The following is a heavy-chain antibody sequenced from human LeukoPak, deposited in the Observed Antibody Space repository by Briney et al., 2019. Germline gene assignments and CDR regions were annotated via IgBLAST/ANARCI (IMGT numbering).Heavy chain of an antibody. D-gene: IGHD5-24*01. CDR1: GFSFGDET. CDR2: IRPKVHGGTT. V-gene: IGHV3-49*03. Sequence: GGSLRPSCTASGFSFGDETMSWFRQAPGKGLEWVGFIRPKVHGGTTEYAASVKGRFTISRDDSKSIAYLQMNSLKTEDTAVYYCTREPKGRWLQFDYWGQGTLVTVSS. J-gene: IGHJ4*02. CDR3: TREPKGRWLQFDY.